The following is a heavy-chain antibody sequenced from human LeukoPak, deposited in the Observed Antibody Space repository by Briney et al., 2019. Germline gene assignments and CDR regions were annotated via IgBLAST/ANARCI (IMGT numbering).Heavy chain of an antibody. CDR3: ARDSLTSSSVSFDP. Sequence: GASVKVSCKASGYTFTSYDINWVRQATGQGLEWMGWMNPKSGNTGYAQKFQGRVAMTRNTSISTAYMELSSLRSEDTAVYYCARDSLTSSSVSFDPWGQGTLVTVSS. CDR2: MNPKSGNT. CDR1: GYTFTSYD. D-gene: IGHD6-6*01. J-gene: IGHJ5*02. V-gene: IGHV1-8*01.